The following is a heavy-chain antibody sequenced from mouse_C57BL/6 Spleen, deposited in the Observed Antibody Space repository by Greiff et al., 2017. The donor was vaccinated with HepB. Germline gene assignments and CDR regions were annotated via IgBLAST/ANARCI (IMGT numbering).Heavy chain of an antibody. Sequence: EVKLMESGGGLVQPGGSLSLSCAASGFTFTAYYMSWVRQPPGKALEWLGFIRNKANGYTTEYSASVKGRFTISRDNSQSILYLQMNALRAEDSASNYCARFYDGYASGFAYWGQGTLVTVSA. CDR3: ARFYDGYASGFAY. CDR1: GFTFTAYY. D-gene: IGHD2-3*01. J-gene: IGHJ3*01. CDR2: IRNKANGYTT. V-gene: IGHV7-3*01.